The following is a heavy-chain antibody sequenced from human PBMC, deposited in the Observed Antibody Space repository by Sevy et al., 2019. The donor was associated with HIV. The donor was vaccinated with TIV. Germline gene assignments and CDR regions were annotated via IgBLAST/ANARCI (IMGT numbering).Heavy chain of an antibody. D-gene: IGHD4-4*01. V-gene: IGHV3-11*01. Sequence: GGSLRLSCAASGFTFSDYYMSWIRQAPGKGLEWVSYINSSGSTIYYADSVKGRFTISRDNAKNSLYLQMNSLRAEDTAVYYCASDNTVTPFYYYYGMDVWGQGTTVTVSS. CDR1: GFTFSDYY. CDR3: ASDNTVTPFYYYYGMDV. CDR2: INSSGSTI. J-gene: IGHJ6*02.